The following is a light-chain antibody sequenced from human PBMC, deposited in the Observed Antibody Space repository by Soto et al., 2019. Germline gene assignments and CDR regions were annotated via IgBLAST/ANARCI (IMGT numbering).Light chain of an antibody. J-gene: IGLJ2*01. Sequence: QSVLTQPTSASVTPGQRVTISCSGTISNIGSNPVDWYQQVPGTAPKLLIYTNKQRPSGVPDRFSGSRSGTSASLAISGRQSEDEAYYYCTTWDDRVMVVVFGGGTKLTVL. CDR2: TNK. CDR1: ISNIGSNP. V-gene: IGLV1-44*01. CDR3: TTWDDRVMVVV.